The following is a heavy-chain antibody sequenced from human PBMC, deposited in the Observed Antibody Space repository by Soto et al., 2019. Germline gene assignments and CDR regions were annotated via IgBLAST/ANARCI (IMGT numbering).Heavy chain of an antibody. CDR1: GGSISNSNW. D-gene: IGHD1-26*01. V-gene: IGHV4-4*02. CDR3: AHRPIVGAAI. J-gene: IGHJ4*02. Sequence: QVQLQESGPGLVKPSGTLSLTCGVFGGSISNSNWWTWVRQLPGKELEWIGEIYHTGSTNYNSSLMSRVTISLDKPNNQFSLKLSSVTAADTAVYYCAHRPIVGAAIWGQGTLVTVSS. CDR2: IYHTGST.